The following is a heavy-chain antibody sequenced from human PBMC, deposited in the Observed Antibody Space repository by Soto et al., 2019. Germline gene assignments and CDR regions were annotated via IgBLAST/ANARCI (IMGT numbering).Heavy chain of an antibody. Sequence: GVSLRLSCTASGFTFSDYRMYWVRQAPGKGLVWVSRINSDGSGTSYADSVRGRFTISRDNAKNTLYLQMNSLRPEDTAIYFCAKSYDLWSPYLSFGDQRDPWGQGTLVTVSS. D-gene: IGHD3-3*01. V-gene: IGHV3-74*01. CDR3: AKSYDLWSPYLSFGDQRDP. CDR1: GFTFSDYR. J-gene: IGHJ5*02. CDR2: INSDGSGT.